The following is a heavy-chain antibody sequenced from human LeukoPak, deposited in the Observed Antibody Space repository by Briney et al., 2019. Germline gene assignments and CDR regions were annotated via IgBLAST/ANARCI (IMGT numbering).Heavy chain of an antibody. V-gene: IGHV3-30*18. CDR1: GFIFSFYG. CDR3: AKSEPGYSSGCPDY. CDR2: ISYEGSNK. Sequence: PGRSLRLSCTASGFIFSFYGMHWVRQAPGKGLEWVAFISYEGSNKYYADSVKGRFTISRDTYKNALYLQMNSLRAEDTAVYYCAKSEPGYSSGCPDYWGQGTLVTVSS. J-gene: IGHJ4*02. D-gene: IGHD6-19*01.